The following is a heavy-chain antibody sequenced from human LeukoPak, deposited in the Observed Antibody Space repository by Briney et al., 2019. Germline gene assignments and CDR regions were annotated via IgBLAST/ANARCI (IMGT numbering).Heavy chain of an antibody. CDR2: INHSGST. J-gene: IGHJ4*02. V-gene: IGHV4-34*01. CDR1: GESFSGYY. CDR3: ARSPDSSGYYYYFDY. D-gene: IGHD3-22*01. Sequence: SETLSLTCAVYGESFSGYYWSWIRQPPGKGLEWIGEINHSGSTNYNPSLKSRVTISVDTSKNQFSLKLTSVTAADTAVYYCARSPDSSGYYYYFDYWGQGTLVTVSS.